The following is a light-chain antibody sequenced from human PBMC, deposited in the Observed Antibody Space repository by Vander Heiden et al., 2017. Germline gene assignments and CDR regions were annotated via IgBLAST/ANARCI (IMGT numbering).Light chain of an antibody. Sequence: EIVLTQSPGTLSLSPGERATLSCMTSQSVSSSYFAWYQQKPGQAPRLLIYGAASRATGIPDRFSGSGSGTDFTLTISRLEPEDFAVYYCQQYGSSPWAFGQGTKVEIK. J-gene: IGKJ1*01. CDR3: QQYGSSPWA. CDR1: QSVSSSY. V-gene: IGKV3-20*01. CDR2: GAA.